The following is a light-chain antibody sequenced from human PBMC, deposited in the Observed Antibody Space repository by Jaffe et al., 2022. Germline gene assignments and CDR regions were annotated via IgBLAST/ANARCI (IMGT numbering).Light chain of an antibody. Sequence: QSALTQPPSASGSPGQSVTISCTGASSDVGGYYFVSWYQQHPSKAPKLMIYDNTKRPSGVPDRFSGSKSGNTASLTVSGLQAEDEADYYCASYTASNNWVNWVFGGGTRLTVL. J-gene: IGLJ3*02. CDR3: ASYTASNNWVNWV. CDR2: DNT. V-gene: IGLV2-8*01. CDR1: SSDVGGYYF.